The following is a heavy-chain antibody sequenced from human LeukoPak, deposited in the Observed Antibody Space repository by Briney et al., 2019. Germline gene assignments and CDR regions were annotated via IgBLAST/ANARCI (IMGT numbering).Heavy chain of an antibody. CDR2: IYHSGST. V-gene: IGHV4-38-2*01. Sequence: SETLSLTCAVPDYSISSGYYWGWIRQPPGKGLEWIGSIYHSGSTYYNPSLKSRVTISVDTSTNQFSLELSSVTAADTALYYCARVSYDYVWGSFASWGQGTLVTVSS. CDR1: DYSISSGYY. CDR3: ARVSYDYVWGSFAS. D-gene: IGHD3-16*01. J-gene: IGHJ5*02.